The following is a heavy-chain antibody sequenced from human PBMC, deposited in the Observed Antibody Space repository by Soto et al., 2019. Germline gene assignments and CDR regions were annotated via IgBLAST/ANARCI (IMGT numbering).Heavy chain of an antibody. CDR2: IYYSGTT. D-gene: IGHD1-26*01. J-gene: IGHJ4*02. Sequence: SETLSLTCAFSGYSISSSNWWVWIRQPPGKGLEWIGYIYYSGTTYYNPSLKSRVTMSVDTSKNQFSLKLTSVTAVDTAVYYCARREIQGPIDYWGQGTLLTVSS. CDR1: GYSISSSNW. V-gene: IGHV4-28*01. CDR3: ARREIQGPIDY.